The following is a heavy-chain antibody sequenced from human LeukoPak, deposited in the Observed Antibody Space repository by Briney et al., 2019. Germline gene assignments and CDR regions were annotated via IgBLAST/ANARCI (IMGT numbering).Heavy chain of an antibody. Sequence: SETLSLTCAVYGGSFSGYYWSWIRQPPGKGLEWIGEMNHSGSTNYNPSLKSRVTISVDTSKNQSSLKLRYVTAAHTAVYYCAKIAVADGMDVWGQGTTVTVSS. V-gene: IGHV4-34*01. J-gene: IGHJ6*02. CDR2: MNHSGST. CDR1: GGSFSGYY. D-gene: IGHD6-19*01. CDR3: AKIAVADGMDV.